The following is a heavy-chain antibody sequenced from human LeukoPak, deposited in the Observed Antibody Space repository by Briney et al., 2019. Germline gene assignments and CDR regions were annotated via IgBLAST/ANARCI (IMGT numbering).Heavy chain of an antibody. CDR2: IWYDGSNK. J-gene: IGHJ4*02. CDR1: GFTFSSYG. V-gene: IGHV3-33*01. D-gene: IGHD1-1*01. CDR3: ARGNWNVAFDY. Sequence: PGGSLRLSCAASGFTFSSYGMHWVRQAPGKGLEWVAVIWYDGSNKYYADSVKGRFTISRDNSKNTLYPQMNSLRAEDTAVYYCARGNWNVAFDYWGQGTLVTVSS.